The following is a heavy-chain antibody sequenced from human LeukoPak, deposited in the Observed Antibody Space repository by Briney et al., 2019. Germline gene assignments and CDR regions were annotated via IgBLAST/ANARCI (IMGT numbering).Heavy chain of an antibody. CDR2: IYTSGST. CDR1: GGSISSYY. V-gene: IGHV4-4*09. CDR3: AAEDGPYYYDSSGLRVGWFDP. D-gene: IGHD3-22*01. J-gene: IGHJ5*02. Sequence: PSETLSLTCTVSGGSISSYYWSWIRQPPGKGLEWIGYIYTSGSTNYNPSLKSRVTISVDTSKNQFSLKLSSVTAADTAVYYCAAEDGPYYYDSSGLRVGWFDPWGQGTLVTVSS.